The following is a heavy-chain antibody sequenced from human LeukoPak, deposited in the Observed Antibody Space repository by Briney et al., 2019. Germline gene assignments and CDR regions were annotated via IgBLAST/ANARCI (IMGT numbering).Heavy chain of an antibody. CDR1: GFTFSSYW. J-gene: IGHJ4*02. CDR3: AKGYYYDSSGYYQHFDY. CDR2: IKQDGSEE. Sequence: PGGSLRLSCAASGFTFSSYWISWVRQAPGKGLEWVANIKQDGSEEVYVDSVKGRFTISRDNSKNTLYLQMNSLRAEDTAVYYCAKGYYYDSSGYYQHFDYWGQGTMVTVPS. V-gene: IGHV3-7*02. D-gene: IGHD3-22*01.